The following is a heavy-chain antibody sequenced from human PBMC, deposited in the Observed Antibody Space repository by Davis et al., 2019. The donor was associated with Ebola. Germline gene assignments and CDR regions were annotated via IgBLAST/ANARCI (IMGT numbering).Heavy chain of an antibody. J-gene: IGHJ6*02. CDR3: ARGNYGDYIVLYYYNMDV. D-gene: IGHD4-17*01. CDR2: IHYLGNT. CDR1: GGSISGGDYF. V-gene: IGHV4-61*08. Sequence: SETLSLTCTVSGGSISGGDYFWSWIRQPPGKGLEWIGNIHYLGNTNFNPSLKSRVTMSVDTSRNQFSLKLSSVTAADTAVYYCARGNYGDYIVLYYYNMDVWGQGTTVTVSS.